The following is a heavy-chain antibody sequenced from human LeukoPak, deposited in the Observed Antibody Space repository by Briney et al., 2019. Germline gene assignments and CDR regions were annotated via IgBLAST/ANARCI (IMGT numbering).Heavy chain of an antibody. CDR2: INSDGSST. D-gene: IGHD4-23*01. Sequence: GGSLRLSCAVSGFTFSSYWMHWVRQAPGKGLVWVSRINSDGSSTSYADSVKGRFTISRDNAKNTLYLQMNSLRAEDTAVYYCARGDATVAPWYFDLWGRGTLVTVSS. V-gene: IGHV3-74*01. J-gene: IGHJ2*01. CDR1: GFTFSSYW. CDR3: ARGDATVAPWYFDL.